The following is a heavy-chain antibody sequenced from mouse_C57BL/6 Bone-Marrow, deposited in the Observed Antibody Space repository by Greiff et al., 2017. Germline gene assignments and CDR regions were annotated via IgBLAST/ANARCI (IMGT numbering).Heavy chain of an antibody. Sequence: VQLKQPGAELVMPGASVKLSCKASGYTFTSYWMHWVKQRTGQGLEWIGEIDPSDSYTNYNQKFKGKSTLTVDKSSSTAYMQLSGLTSEDSAVYYCARSMGYGRALYYFDYWGQGTTLPVST. J-gene: IGHJ2*01. CDR1: GYTFTSYW. CDR3: ARSMGYGRALYYFDY. V-gene: IGHV1-69*01. CDR2: IDPSDSYT. D-gene: IGHD1-1*01.